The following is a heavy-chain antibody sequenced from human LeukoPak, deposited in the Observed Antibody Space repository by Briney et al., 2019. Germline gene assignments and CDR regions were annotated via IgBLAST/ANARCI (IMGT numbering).Heavy chain of an antibody. CDR3: ARESVFYDSSGYYSGFDN. CDR2: INPNSGAT. Sequence: ASVKVSCKASGYTFTGNFLHWVRQAPGQGLEWMGRINPNSGATQYGRKFQGRVTMTRDTSISTAYLELSRVTSDDTALYYCARESVFYDSSGYYSGFDNWGQGTLVTVSS. J-gene: IGHJ4*02. D-gene: IGHD3-22*01. V-gene: IGHV1-2*06. CDR1: GYTFTGNF.